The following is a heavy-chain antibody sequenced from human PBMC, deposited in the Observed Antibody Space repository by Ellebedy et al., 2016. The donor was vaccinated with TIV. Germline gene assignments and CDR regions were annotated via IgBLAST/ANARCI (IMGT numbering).Heavy chain of an antibody. V-gene: IGHV4-59*01. D-gene: IGHD3-10*01. J-gene: IGHJ4*02. CDR3: ARSITMVRGVIQLLYYFDY. CDR2: IYYSGST. CDR1: GGSISSYY. Sequence: SETLSLTCTVSGGSISSYYWSWIRQPPGKGLEWIGYIYYSGSTNYNPSLKSRVTISVDTSKNQFSLKLSSVTAADTAVYYCARSITMVRGVIQLLYYFDYWGQGTLVTVSS.